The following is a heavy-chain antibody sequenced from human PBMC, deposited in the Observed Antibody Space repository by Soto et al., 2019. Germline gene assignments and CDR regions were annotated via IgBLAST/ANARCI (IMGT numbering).Heavy chain of an antibody. V-gene: IGHV3-23*01. CDR1: GFTFGSYA. CDR3: AKPSELLVPRYSYFAMDG. D-gene: IGHD6-6*01. Sequence: GWSLRLSCQVYGFTFGSYAMSWVRQAPGKGLEWVALVQSNHVTYYADSVRGRFTVSRDNSKNTLYLQMDSLRAEDTAVFYCAKPSELLVPRYSYFAMDGWGKATTVTVPS. J-gene: IGHJ6*04. CDR2: VQSNHVT.